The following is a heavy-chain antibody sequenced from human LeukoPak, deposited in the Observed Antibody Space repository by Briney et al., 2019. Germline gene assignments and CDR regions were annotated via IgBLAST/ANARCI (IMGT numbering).Heavy chain of an antibody. CDR2: IIPIFGTA. J-gene: IGHJ6*03. V-gene: IGHV1-69*05. CDR1: GGTFSSYA. CDR3: ARGGSSTNFYYYYYMDV. Sequence: SVKVSCKASGGTFSSYAISWVRQAPGQGLEWMGGIIPIFGTANYAQKFQGRVTITTDESTSTAYMELSSLRSEDTAVYYCARGGSSTNFYYYYYMDVWGKGTTVTVSS. D-gene: IGHD2-2*01.